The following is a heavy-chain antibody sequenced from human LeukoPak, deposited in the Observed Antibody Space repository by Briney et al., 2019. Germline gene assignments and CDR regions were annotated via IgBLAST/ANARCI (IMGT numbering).Heavy chain of an antibody. Sequence: PRASVKVSCKASGYTFTSYDINWVRQATGQGLEWMGWMNPNSGNTGYAQKFQGRVTMTRNTSISTAYMELSRLRSDDTAVYYCARDHYYDSSGYYSSAFDIWGQGTMVTVSS. V-gene: IGHV1-8*01. D-gene: IGHD3-22*01. CDR1: GYTFTSYD. CDR2: MNPNSGNT. J-gene: IGHJ3*02. CDR3: ARDHYYDSSGYYSSAFDI.